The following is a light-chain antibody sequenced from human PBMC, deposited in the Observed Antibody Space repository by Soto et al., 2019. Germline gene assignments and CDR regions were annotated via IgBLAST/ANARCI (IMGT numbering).Light chain of an antibody. J-gene: IGLJ3*02. CDR3: SSYTSSSTHWV. CDR2: EVS. V-gene: IGLV2-14*01. CDR1: SSDVGGYNY. Sequence: QSALTQPASMSGSPGQSITISCTGTSSDVGGYNYVSWYQQHPGKAPKIMIYEVSNRPSGVSNRFSGSKSGNTASLTISGLQAEDEADYYCSSYTSSSTHWVFGGGTKLTVL.